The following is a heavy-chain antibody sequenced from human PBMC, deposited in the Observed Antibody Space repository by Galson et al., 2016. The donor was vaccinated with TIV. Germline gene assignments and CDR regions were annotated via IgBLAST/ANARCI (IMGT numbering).Heavy chain of an antibody. Sequence: QSGAEVKKPGESLRISCKAIGYNFKSYWISWVRQMPGKGLEWLGRIDPSDSSTNYSPSFRGHVTISTDNSISAAYLQWNSLKASDTAIYYCARNMIRAFFALDFWGQGTVATVSS. CDR1: GYNFKSYW. D-gene: IGHD3-10*01. CDR2: IDPSDSST. V-gene: IGHV5-10-1*01. J-gene: IGHJ3*01. CDR3: ARNMIRAFFALDF.